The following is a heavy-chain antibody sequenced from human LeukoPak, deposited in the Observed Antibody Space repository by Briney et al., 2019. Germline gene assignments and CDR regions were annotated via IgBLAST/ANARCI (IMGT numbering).Heavy chain of an antibody. CDR3: ARLTMVRGVNPEYYYYMDV. V-gene: IGHV4-4*09. D-gene: IGHD3-10*01. CDR1: GGSINNYY. Sequence: KPSETLSLTCTVSGGSINNYYWSWIRQPPGKGLEWIGYIYASGSTNYNPSLRSRVTISIDTSKNQFSLKLSSVTAADTAVYYCARLTMVRGVNPEYYYYMDVWGKGTTVTVSS. J-gene: IGHJ6*03. CDR2: IYASGST.